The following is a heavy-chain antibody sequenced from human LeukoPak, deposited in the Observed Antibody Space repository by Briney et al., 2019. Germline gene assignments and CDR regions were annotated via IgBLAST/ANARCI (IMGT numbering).Heavy chain of an antibody. D-gene: IGHD3-22*01. J-gene: IGHJ4*02. CDR1: EYTFTNYW. Sequence: GESVKIPCKGSEYTFTNYWIGWVRQTSDKGLELVAFIYPRDSDTRYNPSFQGQVTISADKSTNTAYLQWSSLQASDTAMYYCARSTSAYYSADYWGQGTLVTVSS. CDR3: ARSTSAYYSADY. CDR2: IYPRDSDT. V-gene: IGHV5-51*01.